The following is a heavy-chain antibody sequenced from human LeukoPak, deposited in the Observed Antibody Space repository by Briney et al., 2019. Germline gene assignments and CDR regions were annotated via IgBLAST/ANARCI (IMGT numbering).Heavy chain of an antibody. V-gene: IGHV3-7*01. J-gene: IGHJ5*01. D-gene: IGHD6-19*01. CDR3: ARGMTVAANWFDS. CDR1: GFIFSSYW. Sequence: PGGSLRLSCAASGFIFSSYWMNWVRQAPGKGLEWVANIKQDGSEKYYVDSVKGRFTISRDNAENSLYLQINSLRAEDTAVYYCARGMTVAANWFDSWGQGTLVTVSS. CDR2: IKQDGSEK.